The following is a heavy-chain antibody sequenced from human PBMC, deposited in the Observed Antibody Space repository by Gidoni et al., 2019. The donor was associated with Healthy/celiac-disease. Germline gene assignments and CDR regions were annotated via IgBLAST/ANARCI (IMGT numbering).Heavy chain of an antibody. J-gene: IGHJ4*02. D-gene: IGHD3-3*01. CDR2: ISGSGGST. V-gene: IGHV3-23*01. Sequence: EVQLLESGGGLVQPGGSLRLSCAASGFTFSSYAMSWVRQAPGKGLEWVSAISGSGGSTYYADSVKGRFTISRDNSKNTLYLQMNSLRAEDTAVYYCAKDHYLRFLEWLLLYFDYWGQGTLVTVSS. CDR3: AKDHYLRFLEWLLLYFDY. CDR1: GFTFSSYA.